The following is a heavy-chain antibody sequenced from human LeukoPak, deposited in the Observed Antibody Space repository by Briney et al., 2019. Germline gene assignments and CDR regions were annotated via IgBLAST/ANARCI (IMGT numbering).Heavy chain of an antibody. CDR3: ARDPGAYPYYFDY. V-gene: IGHV4-4*09. Sequence: SETLSLTCTVCGGSVSSYHWSWIRQSPGKGLEWIGYIDSSGTTNYSPSLKSRVMISVDTSKNQFSLNLSSVTAADTAVYHCARDPGAYPYYFDYWGQGTLVTVSS. D-gene: IGHD3-10*01. CDR1: GGSVSSYH. CDR2: IDSSGTT. J-gene: IGHJ4*02.